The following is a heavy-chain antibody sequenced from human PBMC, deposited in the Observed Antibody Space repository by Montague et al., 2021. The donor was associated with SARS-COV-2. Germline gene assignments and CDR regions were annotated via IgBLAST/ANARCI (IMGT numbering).Heavy chain of an antibody. V-gene: IGHV4-59*08. CDR2: IYYSGST. CDR1: GGSISSYY. D-gene: IGHD3-9*01. J-gene: IGHJ4*02. Sequence: SETRSLTCTVSGGSISSYYWSWIRQPPGKRLEWIGYIYYSGSTNYNPSLKSRVTISVDTSKNQFSLKLISLTAADTAVYYCSRLGLRYFDWLLLGEGYFDFWGQGALVTVSS. CDR3: SRLGLRYFDWLLLGEGYFDF.